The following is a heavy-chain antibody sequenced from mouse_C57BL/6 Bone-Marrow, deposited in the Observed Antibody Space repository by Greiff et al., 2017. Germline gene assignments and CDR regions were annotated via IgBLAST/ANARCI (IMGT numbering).Heavy chain of an antibody. CDR2: ISYDGSN. CDR3: AREDIYYYGSSYNPFAY. J-gene: IGHJ3*01. V-gene: IGHV3-6*01. D-gene: IGHD1-1*01. CDR1: GYSITSGYY. Sequence: EVQLQESGPGLVKPSQSLSLTCSVTGYSITSGYYWNWIRQFPGNKLEWMGYISYDGSNNYNPSLKNRISITRDTSKNQFFLKLNSVTTEDTATYYCAREDIYYYGSSYNPFAYWGQGTLVTVSA.